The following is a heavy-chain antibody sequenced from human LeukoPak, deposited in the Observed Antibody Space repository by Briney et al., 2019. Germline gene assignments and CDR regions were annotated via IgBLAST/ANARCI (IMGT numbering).Heavy chain of an antibody. V-gene: IGHV3-53*01. CDR3: AREVVVVVAATPYYYYYGMDV. J-gene: IGHJ6*04. CDR1: GFTVSSNY. Sequence: GGSLRLSCAASGFTVSSNYMSWVRQAPGKGLEWVSVIYSGGSTYYADSVKGRFTISRDNSKNTLYLQMNSLRAEDTAVYYCAREVVVVVAATPYYYYYGMDVWGKGTTVTVSS. D-gene: IGHD2-15*01. CDR2: IYSGGST.